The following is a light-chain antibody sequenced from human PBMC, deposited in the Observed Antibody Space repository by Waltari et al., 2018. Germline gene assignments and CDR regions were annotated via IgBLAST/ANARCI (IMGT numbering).Light chain of an antibody. Sequence: EIVLTQSPATLSLSPGESATLSCRASPSVSSYLPWYQQKPGQAPRLLIYDASNRATGIPARFSGSESGTDFTLTITTLEPEDFAVYYCQQRSNWPSFTFGPGTKVDMK. V-gene: IGKV3-11*01. CDR2: DAS. CDR1: PSVSSY. CDR3: QQRSNWPSFT. J-gene: IGKJ3*01.